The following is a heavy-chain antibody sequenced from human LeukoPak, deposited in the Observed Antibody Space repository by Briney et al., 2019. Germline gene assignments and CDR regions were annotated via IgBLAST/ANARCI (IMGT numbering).Heavy chain of an antibody. CDR3: ARFVPVRTHTNSPGFDY. CDR2: ISYSGSF. CDR1: GDSMDTHC. Sequence: SETLSLTCTVSGDSMDTHCWSWIRQTPGKGLEWIAYISYSGSFNYNPSLKSRVTTSIDTPKNQFSLVLTSVTAADTAVYYCARFVPVRTHTNSPGFDYWGQGTLVTVSS. J-gene: IGHJ4*02. V-gene: IGHV4-59*11. D-gene: IGHD2-21*01.